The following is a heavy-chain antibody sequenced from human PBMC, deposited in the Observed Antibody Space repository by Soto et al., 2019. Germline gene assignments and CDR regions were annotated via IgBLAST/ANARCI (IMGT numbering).Heavy chain of an antibody. CDR3: ARDPGAFSSTWSFYFDC. V-gene: IGHV3-74*01. Sequence: GGSLRLSCAASGFTFSNYWMHWVRQAPGKGLVWVSRINSDGSSTTYADSVKGRFTISRDNAKKTLYLQMNSLRVEDTAVYYCARDPGAFSSTWSFYFDCWGQGTLVTAPQ. D-gene: IGHD6-13*01. J-gene: IGHJ4*02. CDR1: GFTFSNYW. CDR2: INSDGSST.